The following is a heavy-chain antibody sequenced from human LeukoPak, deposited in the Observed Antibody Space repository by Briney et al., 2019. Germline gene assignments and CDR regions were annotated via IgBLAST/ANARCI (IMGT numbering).Heavy chain of an antibody. CDR1: GFTFSSYS. CDR3: AREQLADY. J-gene: IGHJ4*02. D-gene: IGHD6-6*01. V-gene: IGHV3-48*04. CDR2: ISSSSSTI. Sequence: HPGGSLRPSCAASGFTFSSYSMNWVRQAPGQGLEWVSYISSSSSTIYYADSVKGRFTISRDNAKNSLYLQMNSLRAEDTAVYYCAREQLADYWGQGTLVTVSS.